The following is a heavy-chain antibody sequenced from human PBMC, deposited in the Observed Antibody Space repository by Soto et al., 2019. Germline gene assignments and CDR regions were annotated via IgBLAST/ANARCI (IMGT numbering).Heavy chain of an antibody. V-gene: IGHV1-2*02. CDR2: INPNSGGT. D-gene: IGHD2-21*02. J-gene: IGHJ4*02. CDR3: ASFGGGNSALDD. Sequence: QVRLVQSGAEVKKPGAAVKVSFKASGYTFTCYYMHWVRQAPGQGLAWMGWINPNSGGTNYAQKIQGRVTMTRDTSLRTAYMELSRLRSDDAAVYYCASFGGGNSALDDWGQGTMVTVSS. CDR1: GYTFTCYY.